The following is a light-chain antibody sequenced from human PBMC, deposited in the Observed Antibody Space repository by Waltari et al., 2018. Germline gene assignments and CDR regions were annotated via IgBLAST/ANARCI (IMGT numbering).Light chain of an antibody. V-gene: IGKV4-1*01. CDR3: QQYYSTSWT. J-gene: IGKJ1*01. Sequence: DIVMTQSPDSLAVSLGERATINCKSSQSVLYSSNNNNYLAWYQQKPGRPPKLLIYGASIRESGVPDRFSGSGSGTDFTLTISSLQAEDVAVYYCQQYYSTSWTFGQGTKVEIK. CDR1: QSVLYSSNNNNY. CDR2: GAS.